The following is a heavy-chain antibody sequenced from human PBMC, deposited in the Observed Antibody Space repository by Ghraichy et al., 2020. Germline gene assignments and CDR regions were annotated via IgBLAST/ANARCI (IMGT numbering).Heavy chain of an antibody. Sequence: SQTLSLTCTVSGGSISSYYWSWIRQPPGKGLEWIGYIYYSGSTNYNPSLKSRVTISVDTSKNQFSLKLSSVTAADTAVYYCARLRLRGIKDAFDIWGQGTMVTVSS. CDR3: ARLRLRGIKDAFDI. CDR1: GGSISSYY. CDR2: IYYSGST. D-gene: IGHD4-17*01. V-gene: IGHV4-59*08. J-gene: IGHJ3*02.